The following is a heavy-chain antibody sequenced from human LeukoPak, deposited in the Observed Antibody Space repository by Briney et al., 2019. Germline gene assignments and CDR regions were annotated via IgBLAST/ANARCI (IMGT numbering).Heavy chain of an antibody. Sequence: SETLSLTRAVSGGSFSDYYWTWIRQPLGKGLEWIGKINHSGGTNYNPSLKSRVTISVFTSQNQFSLELNSMTAADTAIYYCARGGRYNIWAFDIWGQGTMVTVSS. CDR1: GGSFSDYY. V-gene: IGHV4-34*01. D-gene: IGHD5-24*01. CDR2: INHSGGT. CDR3: ARGGRYNIWAFDI. J-gene: IGHJ3*02.